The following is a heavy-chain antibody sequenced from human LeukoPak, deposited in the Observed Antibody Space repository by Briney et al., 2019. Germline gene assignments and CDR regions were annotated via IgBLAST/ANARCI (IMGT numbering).Heavy chain of an antibody. CDR2: IKQDGSEK. Sequence: PGGSLRLSCAASGFTFSSYWMSWVRQAPGKGLEWVANIKQDGSEKYYVDSVKGRFTISRDNAKNSLYLQMNSLRAEDTAVYYCAREKGIRGAGYYYMDVWGKGTTVTVSS. CDR3: AREKGIRGAGYYYMDV. D-gene: IGHD1-26*01. CDR1: GFTFSSYW. J-gene: IGHJ6*03. V-gene: IGHV3-7*01.